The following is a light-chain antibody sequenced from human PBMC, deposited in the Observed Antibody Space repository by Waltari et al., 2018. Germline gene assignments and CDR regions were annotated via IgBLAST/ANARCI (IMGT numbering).Light chain of an antibody. Sequence: DVVMTQSPLSLPVTLGQPHSISCRSSQSLVASDGNTYLHWFQQRPGQSPRRLVYRVSKRDSGVPDRFSGSGSGTDFTLRISRVEAEDVGVYYCMQGSHWPWTFGQGTKVEIK. CDR1: QSLVASDGNTY. CDR3: MQGSHWPWT. J-gene: IGKJ1*01. V-gene: IGKV2-30*01. CDR2: RVS.